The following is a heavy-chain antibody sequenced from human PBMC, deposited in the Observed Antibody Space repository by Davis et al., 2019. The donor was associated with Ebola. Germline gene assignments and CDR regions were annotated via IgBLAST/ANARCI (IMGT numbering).Heavy chain of an antibody. CDR3: ARSLAAAGSLDGMDV. Sequence: GESLKISCKGSGYSFTSYWISWVRQLPGKGLEWMGRIDPSDSYTNYSPSFQGHVTISADKSISTAYLQWSSLKASDTAMYYCARSLAAAGSLDGMDVWGQGTTVTVSS. V-gene: IGHV5-10-1*01. J-gene: IGHJ6*02. CDR2: IDPSDSYT. D-gene: IGHD6-13*01. CDR1: GYSFTSYW.